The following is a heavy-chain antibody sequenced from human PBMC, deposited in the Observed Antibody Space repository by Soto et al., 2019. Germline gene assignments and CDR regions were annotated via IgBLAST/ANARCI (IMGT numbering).Heavy chain of an antibody. V-gene: IGHV3-30*18. J-gene: IGHJ4*02. CDR3: AKIIGDSSGYSDY. CDR1: GFTFSSYG. Sequence: GGALRLSCAAPGFTFSSYGMHWFRQAPGKGLEWVAVISYDGSNKYYADSVKGRFTISRDNSKNTLYLQMNSLRAEDTAVYYCAKIIGDSSGYSDYWGQGTLVTVSS. CDR2: ISYDGSNK. D-gene: IGHD3-22*01.